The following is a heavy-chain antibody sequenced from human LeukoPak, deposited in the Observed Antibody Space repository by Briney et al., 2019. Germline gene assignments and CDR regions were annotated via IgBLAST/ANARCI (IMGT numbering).Heavy chain of an antibody. CDR1: GFTVSTNY. V-gene: IGHV3-66*01. CDR2: IYSGGTT. Sequence: GGSLRLSCAASGFTVSTNYMSWVRQAPGKGLEWVAVIYSGGTTYYADSVKGRFTISRDNSQNTMYLQMNRLRAEDTAVYYCARGLEQWHGFDFWGQGTLVTVSS. J-gene: IGHJ4*02. D-gene: IGHD6-19*01. CDR3: ARGLEQWHGFDF.